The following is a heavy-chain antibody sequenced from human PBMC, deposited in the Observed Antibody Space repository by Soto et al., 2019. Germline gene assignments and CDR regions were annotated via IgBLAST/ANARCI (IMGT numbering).Heavy chain of an antibody. J-gene: IGHJ4*02. Sequence: EVQLLESGGGLVQPGGSLRLSCAASAFTFSNYAMNWVRQAPGKGLEWVSAISGSGGTTYYADSVKGRFTISRDNSKNTLYLQRNNLRAEDTAVYYCAKSQIGAARYGDYWGQGTLVTVSS. CDR2: ISGSGGTT. V-gene: IGHV3-23*01. CDR3: AKSQIGAARYGDY. D-gene: IGHD6-6*01. CDR1: AFTFSNYA.